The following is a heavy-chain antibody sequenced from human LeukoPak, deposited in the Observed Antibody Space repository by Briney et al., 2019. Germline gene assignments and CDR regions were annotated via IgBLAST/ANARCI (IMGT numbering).Heavy chain of an antibody. J-gene: IGHJ4*02. Sequence: SVKVSCKASGGTFSSYAISWVRQAPGEGLEWMGGIIPIFGTANYAQKFQGRVTITADESTSTAYMELSSLRSEDTAVYYCASFVLRFLEWFEYYFDYWGQGTLVTVSS. CDR1: GGTFSSYA. CDR3: ASFVLRFLEWFEYYFDY. D-gene: IGHD3-3*01. V-gene: IGHV1-69*13. CDR2: IIPIFGTA.